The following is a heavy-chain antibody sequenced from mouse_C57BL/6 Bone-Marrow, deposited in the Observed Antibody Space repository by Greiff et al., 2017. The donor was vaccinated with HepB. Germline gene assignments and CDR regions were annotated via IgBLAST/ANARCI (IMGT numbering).Heavy chain of an antibody. J-gene: IGHJ2*01. Sequence: VQLQQPGAELVKPGASVKLSCKASGYTFTSYWMHWVKQRPGQGLEWIGMIHPNSGSTNYNEKFKSKATLTVDKSSSTAYMQLSSLTSEDSAVYYCARAAMDGYFDYWGQGTTLTVSS. CDR2: IHPNSGST. D-gene: IGHD2-3*01. V-gene: IGHV1-64*01. CDR3: ARAAMDGYFDY. CDR1: GYTFTSYW.